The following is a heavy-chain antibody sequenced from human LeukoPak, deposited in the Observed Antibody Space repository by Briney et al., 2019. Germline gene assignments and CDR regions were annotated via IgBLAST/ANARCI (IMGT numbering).Heavy chain of an antibody. CDR1: GFSFSSYA. J-gene: IGHJ6*02. V-gene: IGHV3-23*01. CDR2: ISGSGGTT. Sequence: GGSLRLSCAASGFSFSSYAMSWVRQAPGKGLEWVSGISGSGGTTYYADSVKGRITISRDNSKNTLYLQMNSLRAEDTAVYYCARDRNPGMDVWGQGTTVTVSS. CDR3: ARDRNPGMDV.